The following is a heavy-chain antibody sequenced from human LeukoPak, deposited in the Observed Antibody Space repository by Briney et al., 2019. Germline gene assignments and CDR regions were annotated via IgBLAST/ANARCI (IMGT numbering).Heavy chain of an antibody. CDR3: AKDGTGYDILTGYSYYYYGMDV. CDR2: ISGSGGST. Sequence: GGSLRLSCAASGFTFSSYAMSWVRQAPGKGLEWVSAISGSGGSTYYADSVKGRFTISRDNSKNTLYLQMNSLRAEDTAVYYCAKDGTGYDILTGYSYYYYGMDVWGQGTTVTVSS. J-gene: IGHJ6*02. CDR1: GFTFSSYA. D-gene: IGHD3-9*01. V-gene: IGHV3-23*01.